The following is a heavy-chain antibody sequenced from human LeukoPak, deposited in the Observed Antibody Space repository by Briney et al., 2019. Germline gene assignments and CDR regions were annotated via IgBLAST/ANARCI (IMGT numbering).Heavy chain of an antibody. CDR1: GFTFRSFG. Sequence: PGGSLRLSCLASGFTFRSFGMHWVRQAPGTGLEWVALISYDGSNKNYADSVKGRFTISRDNSKNILYLLMNSLRVEDTAVYFCARGYGGNSAAFDIWGQGTMVTVSS. J-gene: IGHJ3*02. D-gene: IGHD4-23*01. CDR2: ISYDGSNK. V-gene: IGHV3-30*03. CDR3: ARGYGGNSAAFDI.